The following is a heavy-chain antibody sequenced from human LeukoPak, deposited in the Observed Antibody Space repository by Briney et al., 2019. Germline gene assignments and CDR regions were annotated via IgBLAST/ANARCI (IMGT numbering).Heavy chain of an antibody. V-gene: IGHV4-38-2*02. CDR1: GYSISSGYY. D-gene: IGHD3-22*01. CDR3: AREGGLLLHDAFDI. J-gene: IGHJ3*02. CDR2: IYYSGST. Sequence: SETLSLTCTVSGYSISSGYYWGWIRQPPGKGLEWIGYIYYSGSTNYNPSLKSRVTISVDTSKNQFSLKLSSVTAADTAVYYCAREGGLLLHDAFDIWGQGTMVTVSS.